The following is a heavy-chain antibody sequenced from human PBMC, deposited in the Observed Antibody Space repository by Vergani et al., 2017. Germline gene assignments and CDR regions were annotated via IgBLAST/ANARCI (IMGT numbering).Heavy chain of an antibody. CDR3: AKQWNTSGFCFIDF. CDR2: INGGGDST. Sequence: EVQLLESGGDLVQPGGSLRLSCVASGFTFSSYAMSWVRQAPGKGLQWVSSINGGGDSTFYADSVRGRFTISRDRSEMIYLQMNSLRAEDTAIYYCAKQWNTSGFCFIDFWGQGTLVTVYS. V-gene: IGHV3-23*01. J-gene: IGHJ4*02. D-gene: IGHD3-22*01. CDR1: GFTFSSYA.